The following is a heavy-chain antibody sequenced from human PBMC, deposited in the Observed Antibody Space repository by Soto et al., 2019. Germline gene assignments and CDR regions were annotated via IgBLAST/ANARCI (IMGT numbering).Heavy chain of an antibody. CDR3: ATYYYGSVRYFDY. V-gene: IGHV4-34*01. J-gene: IGHJ4*02. CDR2: INHSGST. Sequence: SETLSLTCAVYGGSFSGYYWSWIRQPPGKGLEWIGEINHSGSTNYNPSLKSRVTISVDTSKNQFSLKLSSVTAADTAVYYCATYYYGSVRYFDYCGQGTLVPV. CDR1: GGSFSGYY. D-gene: IGHD3-10*01.